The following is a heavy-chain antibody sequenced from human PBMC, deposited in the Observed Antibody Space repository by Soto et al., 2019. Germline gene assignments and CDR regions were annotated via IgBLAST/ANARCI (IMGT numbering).Heavy chain of an antibody. CDR1: GGSFSGYY. V-gene: IGHV4-34*01. CDR3: ARAGRDIVVVPAAIIGNYYYYYYGMDV. Sequence: SSETLSLTCAVYGGSFSGYYWNWIRQPPGKGLEWIGEIYHSGSTNYNPSLKSRVTISVDKSKNQFSLKLSSVTAADTAVYYCARAGRDIVVVPAAIIGNYYYYYYGMDVWGQGTTVTVSS. CDR2: IYHSGST. J-gene: IGHJ6*02. D-gene: IGHD2-2*02.